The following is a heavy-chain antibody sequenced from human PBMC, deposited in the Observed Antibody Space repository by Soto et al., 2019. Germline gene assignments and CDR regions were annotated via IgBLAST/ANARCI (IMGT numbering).Heavy chain of an antibody. Sequence: GESLKISCKGSGYSFTSYWIGWVRQMPGKGLEWMGIIYPGDSDTRYSPSFQGQVTISADKSISTACLQWSSLKASDTAMYYCATLYDSSGYTEYFQHWGQGTLVTVSS. V-gene: IGHV5-51*01. CDR1: GYSFTSYW. D-gene: IGHD3-22*01. CDR2: IYPGDSDT. CDR3: ATLYDSSGYTEYFQH. J-gene: IGHJ1*01.